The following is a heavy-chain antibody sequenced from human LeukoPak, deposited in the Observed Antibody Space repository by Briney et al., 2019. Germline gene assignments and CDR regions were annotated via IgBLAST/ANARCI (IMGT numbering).Heavy chain of an antibody. CDR1: GFTFSSYG. CDR3: AKLTTVTTIDY. CDR2: IQYDGSNQ. J-gene: IGHJ4*02. V-gene: IGHV3-30*02. D-gene: IGHD4-17*01. Sequence: GGSLRLSCAASGFTFSSYGMHWVRQAPGKGLEWVAYIQYDGSNQQYADSVKGRFSISRDRSKNIPYLQMNSLRPEDTAVYYCAKLTTVTTIDYWGQGTLVTVSS.